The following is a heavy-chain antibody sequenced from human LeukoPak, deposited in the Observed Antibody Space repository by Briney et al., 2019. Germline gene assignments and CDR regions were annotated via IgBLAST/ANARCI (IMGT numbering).Heavy chain of an antibody. V-gene: IGHV3-7*01. CDR2: IKQDGSEK. J-gene: IGHJ5*02. Sequence: GGSLRLSCAASGFTFSSYWMSWVRQAPGKGLEWVANIKQDGSEKYYVDSVKGRFTISRDNAKNSLYLQMNSLRAEDTAVYYCARDLSPMVRGVLWFDAWGQGTLVTVFS. CDR3: ARDLSPMVRGVLWFDA. D-gene: IGHD3-10*01. CDR1: GFTFSSYW.